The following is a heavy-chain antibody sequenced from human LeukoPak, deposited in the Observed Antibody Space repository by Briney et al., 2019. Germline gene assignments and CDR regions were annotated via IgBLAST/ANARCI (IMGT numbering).Heavy chain of an antibody. V-gene: IGHV1-8*01. J-gene: IGHJ3*02. D-gene: IGHD7-27*01. Sequence: GASVKVSCKASGYTFTSYDINWVRQATGQGLEWMGWMNPNSGNTGYAQKLQGRVTMTTDTSTSTAYMELRSLRSDDTAVYYCAREEGNWGDAFDIWGQGTMVTVSS. CDR3: AREEGNWGDAFDI. CDR2: MNPNSGNT. CDR1: GYTFTSYD.